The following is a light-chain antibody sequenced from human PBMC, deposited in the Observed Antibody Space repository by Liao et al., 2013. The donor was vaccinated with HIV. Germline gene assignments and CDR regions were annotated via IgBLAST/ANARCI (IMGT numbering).Light chain of an antibody. V-gene: IGLV3-21*01. CDR3: QSADSSGTCPV. Sequence: SYELTQPPSVSVAPGKTAKITCGGSSIGSKSVHWYQQRSGQAPVLVIYYDSERPSEIPERFSGSSSGTTVTLTISGVQAEDEADYYCQSADSSGTCPVFGGGTKLTVL. J-gene: IGLJ3*02. CDR1: SIGSKS. CDR2: YDS.